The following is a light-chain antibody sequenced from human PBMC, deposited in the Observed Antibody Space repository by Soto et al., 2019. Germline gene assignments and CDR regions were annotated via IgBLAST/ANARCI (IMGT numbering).Light chain of an antibody. CDR1: QSVTSN. V-gene: IGKV3-15*01. CDR3: QQHNNWPWT. Sequence: EIVLTQSPGTLSLSPGERATLSCRASQSVTSNLAWYQQKLGQAPRLLIYGTSTRTTGIPARFSGSGSGTEFTLTISSLQSEDFAIYYCQQHNNWPWTFGQGTKVDIK. J-gene: IGKJ1*01. CDR2: GTS.